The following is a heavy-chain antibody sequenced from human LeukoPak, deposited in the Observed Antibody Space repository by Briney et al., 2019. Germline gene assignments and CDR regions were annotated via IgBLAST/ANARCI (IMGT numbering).Heavy chain of an antibody. CDR1: GGSFSGYY. Sequence: PSETLSLTCAVYGGSFSGYYWSWIRQPPGKGLEWIGEINHSGSTNYNPSLKSRVTISVDTSKNQFSLKLSSVTAADTAVYYCARDHSNYGSYDYWGQGTLVTVSS. J-gene: IGHJ4*02. V-gene: IGHV4-34*01. D-gene: IGHD4-11*01. CDR2: INHSGST. CDR3: ARDHSNYGSYDY.